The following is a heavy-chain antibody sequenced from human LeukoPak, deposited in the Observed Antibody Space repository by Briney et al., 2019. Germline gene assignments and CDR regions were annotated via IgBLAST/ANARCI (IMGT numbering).Heavy chain of an antibody. CDR2: ISSSSSYI. J-gene: IGHJ6*02. V-gene: IGHV3-21*01. D-gene: IGHD6-6*01. Sequence: GGSLRLSCAASGFTFSSYSMNCVRQPPGKGLEWVSSISSSSSYIYYADSVKGRFTISRDNAKNSLYLQMNSLRAEDTAVYYCARLTGYSSSSGYYYGMDLWGQGTTVTVSS. CDR3: ARLTGYSSSSGYYYGMDL. CDR1: GFTFSSYS.